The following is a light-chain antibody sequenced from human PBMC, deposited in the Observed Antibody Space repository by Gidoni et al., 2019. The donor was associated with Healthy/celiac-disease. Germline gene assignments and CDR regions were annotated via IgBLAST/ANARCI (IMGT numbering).Light chain of an antibody. CDR2: DAS. Sequence: EIVLTQSPATLSLSPGERATLSCRASQSVSSYLAWYQQKPGQAPRLLIYDASNRATGIPARFSGSGSGTDFTLTISSPEPEDFAVYYCQQRSNWPPLTFXGXTKVEIK. CDR1: QSVSSY. V-gene: IGKV3-11*01. J-gene: IGKJ4*01. CDR3: QQRSNWPPLT.